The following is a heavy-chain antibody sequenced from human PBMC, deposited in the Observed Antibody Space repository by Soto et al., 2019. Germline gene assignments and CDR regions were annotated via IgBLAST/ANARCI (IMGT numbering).Heavy chain of an antibody. CDR3: AKDCMATTSLHYYGMDV. Sequence: GGSLRLSCAVSGFSFSRYGIHWVRQAPGKGLEWVAVISYDGSNKYYADSVKGRFTISRDISRSTVYLQMNSLRGDDTAVYHCAKDCMATTSLHYYGMDVWGQGTTVTVSS. J-gene: IGHJ6*02. D-gene: IGHD2-8*01. V-gene: IGHV3-30*18. CDR2: ISYDGSNK. CDR1: GFSFSRYG.